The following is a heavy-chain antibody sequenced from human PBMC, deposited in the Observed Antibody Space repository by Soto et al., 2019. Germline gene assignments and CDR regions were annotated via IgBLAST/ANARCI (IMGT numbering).Heavy chain of an antibody. Sequence: PGGSLRLSCAASGFIFSSYPMHWVRQTPDKGLEWVAVISYDGINKYYADSVKGRFTISRDNSENTLYVQMNSLRAEDTAVYYCARDWAHDSGYYSYYFDHWGQGTLVTVSS. CDR1: GFIFSSYP. CDR3: ARDWAHDSGYYSYYFDH. D-gene: IGHD3-22*01. CDR2: ISYDGINK. J-gene: IGHJ4*02. V-gene: IGHV3-30-3*01.